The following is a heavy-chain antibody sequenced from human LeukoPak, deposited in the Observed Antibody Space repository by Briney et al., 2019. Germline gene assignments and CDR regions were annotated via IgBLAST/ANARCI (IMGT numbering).Heavy chain of an antibody. J-gene: IGHJ5*02. CDR2: LYSGGNT. CDR1: GFTVSSNY. CDR3: IVFGDSNH. V-gene: IGHV3-53*01. Sequence: HPGGSLRLSCVVSGFTVSSNYMSWVRQAPGKGLEWVSVLYSGGNTYHADSVKGRFTISRDTSKNTLYLQINSLRVEDTAVYYCIVFGDSNHWGQGTLVTVSS. D-gene: IGHD4-17*01.